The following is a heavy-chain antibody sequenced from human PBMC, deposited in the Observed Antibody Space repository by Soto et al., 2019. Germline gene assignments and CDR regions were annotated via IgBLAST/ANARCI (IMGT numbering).Heavy chain of an antibody. Sequence: QVQLVESGGGVVQPGRSLRLSCAASGFTFSNYGMHWVRQAPGKGLEWVAVIWDDGSSKYYADSVKGRFTISRDNSKNTRYLQMNSLRAEDTAVYYCAGGVRGVYWAPFDYWGQGTLVTVST. V-gene: IGHV3-33*01. J-gene: IGHJ4*02. D-gene: IGHD3-10*01. CDR3: AGGVRGVYWAPFDY. CDR2: IWDDGSSK. CDR1: GFTFSNYG.